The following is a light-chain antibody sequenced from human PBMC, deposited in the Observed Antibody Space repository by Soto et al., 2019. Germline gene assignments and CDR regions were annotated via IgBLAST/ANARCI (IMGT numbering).Light chain of an antibody. Sequence: DIKMTQSPSTLPASVWDRVTISCRASQTVERWLAWYQQKPGKAPKLLIYDASSLESGVPSRFSGSGSGTEFTLTISSLQPDDFATYYCQQYNSYSSITFGQGTRLEIK. CDR3: QQYNSYSSIT. V-gene: IGKV1-5*01. J-gene: IGKJ5*01. CDR1: QTVERW. CDR2: DAS.